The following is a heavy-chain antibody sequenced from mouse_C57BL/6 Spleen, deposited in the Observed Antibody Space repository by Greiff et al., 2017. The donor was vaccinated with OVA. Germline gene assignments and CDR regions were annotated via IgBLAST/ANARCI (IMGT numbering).Heavy chain of an antibody. CDR1: GYTFTSYW. V-gene: IGHV1-69*01. Sequence: QVQLQQPGAELVMPGASVKLSCKASGYTFTSYWMHWVKQRPGQGLEWIGEIDPSDSCTIYNQKFKGKSTLTVDKSSSTAYMQLSSLTSGDSAVYYGAVLVGDAMDYWGQGTSVTVSS. CDR2: IDPSDSCT. D-gene: IGHD2-10*02. J-gene: IGHJ4*01. CDR3: AVLVGDAMDY.